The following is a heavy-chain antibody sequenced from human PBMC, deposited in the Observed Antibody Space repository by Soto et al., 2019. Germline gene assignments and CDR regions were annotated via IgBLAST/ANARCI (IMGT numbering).Heavy chain of an antibody. V-gene: IGHV4-61*01. CDR2: IYYSGST. Sequence: SETLSLTCTVSGGSVSSGSYYWSWIRQPPGKGLEWIGYIYYSGSTNYNPSLKSRVTISVDTSKNQFSLKLSSVTAADTAVYYCARVGFPYYDILTGYYGSRAGYFDYWGQGTLVTVSS. CDR1: GGSVSSGSYY. D-gene: IGHD3-9*01. CDR3: ARVGFPYYDILTGYYGSRAGYFDY. J-gene: IGHJ4*02.